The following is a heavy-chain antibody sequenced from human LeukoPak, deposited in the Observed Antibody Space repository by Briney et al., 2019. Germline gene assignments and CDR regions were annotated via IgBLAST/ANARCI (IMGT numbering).Heavy chain of an antibody. V-gene: IGHV4-59*01. CDR2: IYYSGST. J-gene: IGHJ3*02. CDR3: ARDTSMAAFDI. D-gene: IGHD5-24*01. Sequence: SETLSLTCTVSGGSISSYYWSWIRQPPGKGLEWIGYIYYSGSTNYNPSLKSRVTISVDSSKNQFSLKLSSVTAADTAVYYCARDTSMAAFDIWGQGTMVTVSS. CDR1: GGSISSYY.